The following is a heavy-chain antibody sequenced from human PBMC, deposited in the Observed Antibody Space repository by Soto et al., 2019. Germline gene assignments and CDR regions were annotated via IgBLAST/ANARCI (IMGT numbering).Heavy chain of an antibody. CDR2: IYYSGST. D-gene: IGHD3-22*01. J-gene: IGHJ4*02. V-gene: IGHV4-39*01. CDR1: GGSIRNGDYY. Sequence: PSETLSLTCTVSGGSIRNGDYYWGWIRQPPGKGLEWIGSIYYSGSTYYNPSLKSRVTISVDTSKNQFSLKLSSVTAADTAVYYCESRSDYYDSSGYYTDYWGQGTLVTVPQ. CDR3: ESRSDYYDSSGYYTDY.